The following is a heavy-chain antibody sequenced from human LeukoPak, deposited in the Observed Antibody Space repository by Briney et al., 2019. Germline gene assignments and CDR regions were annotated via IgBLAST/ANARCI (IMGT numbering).Heavy chain of an antibody. CDR1: GFTLSSYA. Sequence: GGSLRLSCAASGFTLSSYAMSWVRQAPGKGLEWVSAISGSGGSTYYADSVKGRFTLSRDNSKNPLYLRMNSLRAEDTAVYYCAKRSAGVAPAGFDSWGQGTLVTVSS. CDR3: AKRSAGVAPAGFDS. D-gene: IGHD3-3*01. V-gene: IGHV3-23*01. J-gene: IGHJ4*02. CDR2: ISGSGGST.